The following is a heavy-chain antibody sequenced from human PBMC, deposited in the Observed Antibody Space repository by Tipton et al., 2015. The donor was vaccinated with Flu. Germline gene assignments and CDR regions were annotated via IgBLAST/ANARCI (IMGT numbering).Heavy chain of an antibody. V-gene: IGHV5-51*01. CDR2: LYTGDSET. CDR1: GYSFTRYW. CDR3: ARQNGGSDCNPYYYYYMDV. Sequence: VQLVQSGAEVKKPGESLKISCKGSGYSFTRYWIGWVRQMPGKGLEWMGILYTGDSETRYSPSFQGQVTISAEKSISTAYLQWSSLMASDTAMYYCARQNGGSDCNPYYYYYMDVWGKGTTVTVSS. J-gene: IGHJ6*03. D-gene: IGHD2-21*01.